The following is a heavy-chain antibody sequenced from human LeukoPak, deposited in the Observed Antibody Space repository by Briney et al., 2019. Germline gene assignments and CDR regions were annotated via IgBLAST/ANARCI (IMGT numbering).Heavy chain of an antibody. CDR3: ARVSSGWYRY. D-gene: IGHD6-19*01. Sequence: SETLSLTCAVSGGSIKSTNWWSWVRQPPGKGLEWIGYIYYSGSTNYNPSLKSRVTISVDTSKNQFSLKLSSVTAADTAVYYCARVSSGWYRYWGQGTLVTVSS. J-gene: IGHJ4*02. CDR2: IYYSGST. CDR1: GGSIKSTNW. V-gene: IGHV4-4*02.